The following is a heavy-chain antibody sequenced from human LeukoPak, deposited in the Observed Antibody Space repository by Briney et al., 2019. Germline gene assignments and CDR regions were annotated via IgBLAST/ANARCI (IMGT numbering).Heavy chain of an antibody. CDR2: IFYSGST. D-gene: IGHD4-23*01. CDR3: ARLYGGKPFDY. Sequence: SETLSLTCTVSGGSISTSICYWGWIRQPPGKGLEWIGSIFYSGSTYYNPSLNSRVTISVDTSKNQFSLKLSSVTAADTAVYYRARLYGGKPFDYWGQGTLVTVSS. J-gene: IGHJ4*02. CDR1: GGSISTSICY. V-gene: IGHV4-39*01.